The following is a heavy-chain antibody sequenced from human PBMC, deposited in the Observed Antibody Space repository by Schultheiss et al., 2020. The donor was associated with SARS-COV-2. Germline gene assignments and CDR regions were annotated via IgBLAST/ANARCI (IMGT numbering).Heavy chain of an antibody. D-gene: IGHD3-22*01. CDR1: GGSISTSNW. CDR3: ARGTPAYYDSSGDGAFDI. Sequence: GSLRLSCTVSGGSISTSNWWSWVRQPPGKGLEWIGHIFYSGSTYSGSTNYNPSLKSRVTISVDTSKNQFSLKLSSVTAADTAVYYCARGTPAYYDSSGDGAFDIWGQGTMVTVSS. V-gene: IGHV4-4*02. CDR2: IFYSGSTYSGST. J-gene: IGHJ3*02.